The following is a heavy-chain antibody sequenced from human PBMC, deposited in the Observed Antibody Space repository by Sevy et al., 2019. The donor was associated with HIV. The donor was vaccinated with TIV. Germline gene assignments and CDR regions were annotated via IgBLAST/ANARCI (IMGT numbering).Heavy chain of an antibody. J-gene: IGHJ4*02. CDR1: GFTFSSYA. CDR2: ISGSGGST. D-gene: IGHD6-19*01. Sequence: GGSLRLSFAASGFTFSSYAMSWVRQAPGKGLEWVSAISGSGGSTYYADSVKGRFTISRDNSKNTLYLQMNSLRAEDTAVYYCAKARIAVAGDSNYYFDYWGQGTLVTVSS. CDR3: AKARIAVAGDSNYYFDY. V-gene: IGHV3-23*01.